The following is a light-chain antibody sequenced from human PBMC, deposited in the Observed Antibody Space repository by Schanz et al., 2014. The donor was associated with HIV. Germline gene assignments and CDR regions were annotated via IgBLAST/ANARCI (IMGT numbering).Light chain of an antibody. Sequence: DIQMTQSPSSLSASVGDRVTITCRASQGIRSDLGWFQQKPGKAPKRLIHDASTLPSGVPSRFSGSGSGTQFTLTISSLQPEDFATYYCLQYNSYPWTFGQGTKVEIK. V-gene: IGKV1-17*01. CDR3: LQYNSYPWT. CDR2: DAS. CDR1: QGIRSD. J-gene: IGKJ1*01.